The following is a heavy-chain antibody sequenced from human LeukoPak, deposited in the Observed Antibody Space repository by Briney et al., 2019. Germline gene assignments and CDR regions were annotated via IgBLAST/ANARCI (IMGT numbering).Heavy chain of an antibody. J-gene: IGHJ4*02. D-gene: IGHD3-22*01. CDR2: ISYDGSNK. Sequence: GGSLRLSCAASGFTFSSYAMHWVRQAPGKGLGWVAVISYDGSNKYYADSVKGRFTISRDNSKNTLYLQMNSLRAEDTAVYYCARDRLITYYYDSSGYYPGYWGQGTLVTVSS. CDR3: ARDRLITYYYDSSGYYPGY. V-gene: IGHV3-30*04. CDR1: GFTFSSYA.